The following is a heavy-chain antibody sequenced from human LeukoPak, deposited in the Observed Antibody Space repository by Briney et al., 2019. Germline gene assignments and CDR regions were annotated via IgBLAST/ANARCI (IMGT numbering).Heavy chain of an antibody. CDR3: ARASAGMVRLFDP. D-gene: IGHD3-10*01. CDR2: IKQEGSKK. Sequence: PGGSLRLSCAASGFTFSNYWMSWVRQAPGKGLEWVANIKQEGSKKYYVDSVKGRFTISRDNAKNSLYLQMNSLRAEDTAVYYCARASAGMVRLFDPWGQGTLVTVSS. CDR1: GFTFSNYW. V-gene: IGHV3-7*01. J-gene: IGHJ5*02.